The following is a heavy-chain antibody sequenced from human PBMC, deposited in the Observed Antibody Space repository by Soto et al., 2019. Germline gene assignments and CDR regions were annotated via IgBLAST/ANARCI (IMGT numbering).Heavy chain of an antibody. CDR1: GFTFSSYD. CDR3: ARETSIAAAGTGYYYYGMDV. CDR2: IGTAGDT. J-gene: IGHJ6*02. D-gene: IGHD6-13*01. V-gene: IGHV3-13*01. Sequence: GGSLRLSCAASGFTFSSYDMHWVRQATGKSLERVSAIGTAGDTYYPGSVKGRFTISRENAKNSLYLQMNSLRAEDTAVYYCARETSIAAAGTGYYYYGMDVWGQGTTVTVSS.